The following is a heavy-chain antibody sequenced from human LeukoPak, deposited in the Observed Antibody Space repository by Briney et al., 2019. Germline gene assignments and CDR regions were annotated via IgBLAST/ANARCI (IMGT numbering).Heavy chain of an antibody. Sequence: GGSLRLSCAASGFTFSNYAMSWVRQAPGKGLEWVSALSGSGDNTYFADSVKGRFTISRDNSKNTLYLQMNSLRAEDTALYYCARPASRGVGRYFDLWGRGSLVTVSS. D-gene: IGHD3-10*01. J-gene: IGHJ2*01. V-gene: IGHV3-23*01. CDR1: GFTFSNYA. CDR3: ARPASRGVGRYFDL. CDR2: LSGSGDNT.